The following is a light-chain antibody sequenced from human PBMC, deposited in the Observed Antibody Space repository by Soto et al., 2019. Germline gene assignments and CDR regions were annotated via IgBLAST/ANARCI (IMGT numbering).Light chain of an antibody. CDR1: QTVSSS. V-gene: IGKV3-11*01. CDR2: EVS. Sequence: EIVLTQSPATLSLSPGERATLSCRASQTVSSSLAWYQQKPGQAPRHLIYEVSNRATGIPARFSGSGSGADFTLTISSLEPGDFALYYCQQHINWPLTFGGGTKV. CDR3: QQHINWPLT. J-gene: IGKJ4*01.